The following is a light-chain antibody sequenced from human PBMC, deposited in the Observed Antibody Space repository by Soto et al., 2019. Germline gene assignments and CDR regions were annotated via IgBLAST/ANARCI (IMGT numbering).Light chain of an antibody. V-gene: IGKV3-20*01. CDR3: EEEDTGGP. CDR1: QSVSSNK. Sequence: EIVLTQSPGTLSLSPGDRATLPCRASQSVSSNKLAWYEQKPGQAPRRLIYAASSRATGSPDGFSDSGSGTGVTLEFSRLGAEDFAEYDGEEEDTGGPSGQGTKVDIK. CDR2: AAS. J-gene: IGKJ1*01.